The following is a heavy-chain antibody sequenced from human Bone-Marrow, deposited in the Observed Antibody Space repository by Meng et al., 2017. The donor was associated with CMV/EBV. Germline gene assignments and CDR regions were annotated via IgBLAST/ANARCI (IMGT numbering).Heavy chain of an antibody. Sequence: ASVKVSCKASGYTFTGYYMHWVRQAPGQGLEWMGWINPNSGGTNYAQKFQGRVTMTRDTSISTAYMELSRLRSDDTAVYYCARVAQYYDFWCGYYTPLVYWGQGTLVTVSS. D-gene: IGHD3-3*01. CDR2: INPNSGGT. CDR1: GYTFTGYY. CDR3: ARVAQYYDFWCGYYTPLVY. V-gene: IGHV1-2*02. J-gene: IGHJ4*02.